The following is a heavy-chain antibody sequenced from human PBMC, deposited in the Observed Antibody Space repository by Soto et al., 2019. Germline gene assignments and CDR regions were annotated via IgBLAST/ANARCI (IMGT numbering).Heavy chain of an antibody. V-gene: IGHV3-9*01. CDR2: ISWNSGSI. D-gene: IGHD3-3*01. CDR3: AKDTVRNSITIFGVVTPPYYYYYYYMDV. Sequence: SLRLSCAASGFTFDDYAMHWVRQAPGKGLEWASGISWNSGSIGYADSVKGRFTISRDNAKNSLYLQMNSLRAEDTALYYCAKDTVRNSITIFGVVTPPYYYYYYYMDVWGKGTTVTVSS. CDR1: GFTFDDYA. J-gene: IGHJ6*03.